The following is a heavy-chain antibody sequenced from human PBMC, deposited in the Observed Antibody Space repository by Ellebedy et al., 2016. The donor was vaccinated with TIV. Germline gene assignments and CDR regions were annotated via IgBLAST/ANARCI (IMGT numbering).Heavy chain of an antibody. D-gene: IGHD1-26*01. Sequence: GESLKISCAASGFTFSSYSMHWVRQAPGKGLARVSYISSSSSTIYYADSVKGRFTISRDNAKTSLYLQMNSLRDEETAVYYCAREMLVGATISYFDYWGQGTLVTVSS. CDR2: ISSSSSTI. CDR3: AREMLVGATISYFDY. CDR1: GFTFSSYS. V-gene: IGHV3-48*02. J-gene: IGHJ4*02.